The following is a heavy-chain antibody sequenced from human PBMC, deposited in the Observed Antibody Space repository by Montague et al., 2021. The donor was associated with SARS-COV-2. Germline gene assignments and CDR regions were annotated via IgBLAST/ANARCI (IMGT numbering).Heavy chain of an antibody. CDR1: GGSFSDYY. J-gene: IGHJ3*01. CDR2: INHSGSS. D-gene: IGHD3-3*01. V-gene: IGHV4-34*01. Sequence: SETLSLTCAVYGGSFSDYYWTWIRQPPGKGLEWIGEINHSGSSNYNTSLKNRVTISVDKSKNQISLIMTSVTAADTATYYCARGQVTIFAVLTMLPAAGAIDVWGQGTTVTVSS. CDR3: ARGQVTIFAVLTMLPAAGAIDV.